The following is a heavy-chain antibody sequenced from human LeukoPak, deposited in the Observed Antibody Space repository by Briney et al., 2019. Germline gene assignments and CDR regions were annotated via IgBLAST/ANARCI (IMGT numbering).Heavy chain of an antibody. Sequence: SVKVSCKASGGTFSSYAISWVRQAPGQGLEWMGGIIPIFGTANYAQKFQGRVTITADEFTSTAYMELSSLRSEDTAVYYCARVDQQRCSGGSCYNYWGQGTLVTVSS. CDR2: IIPIFGTA. CDR3: ARVDQQRCSGGSCYNY. CDR1: GGTFSSYA. J-gene: IGHJ4*02. V-gene: IGHV1-69*01. D-gene: IGHD2-15*01.